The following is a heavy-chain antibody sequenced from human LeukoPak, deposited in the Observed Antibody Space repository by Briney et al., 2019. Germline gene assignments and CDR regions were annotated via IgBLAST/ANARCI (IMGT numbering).Heavy chain of an antibody. V-gene: IGHV1-69*04. CDR1: GGTFSSYA. D-gene: IGHD5-24*01. J-gene: IGHJ5*02. CDR2: IIPILGIA. CDR3: AMRDHFDP. Sequence: ASVKVSCKASGGTFSSYAISWVRQAPGQGLEWMGRIIPILGIANYAQKFQGRVTITADESTSTAYMELSSLRSEDTAVYYCAMRDHFDPWGQGTLVTVSS.